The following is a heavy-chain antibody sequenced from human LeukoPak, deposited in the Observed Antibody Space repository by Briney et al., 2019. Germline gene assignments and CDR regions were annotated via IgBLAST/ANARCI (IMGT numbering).Heavy chain of an antibody. D-gene: IGHD3-9*01. J-gene: IGHJ6*03. CDR3: ARVVRDYDILTGYYKNYYYYYMDV. V-gene: IGHV3-48*03. Sequence: HPGGSLRLSCAASGFTFSSYEMNWVRQAPGKGLEWVSYISSSGSTIYYADSVKGRFTISRDNAKNSLYLQMNSLRAEDTAVYYCARVVRDYDILTGYYKNYYYYYMDVWGKGTTVTISS. CDR2: ISSSGSTI. CDR1: GFTFSSYE.